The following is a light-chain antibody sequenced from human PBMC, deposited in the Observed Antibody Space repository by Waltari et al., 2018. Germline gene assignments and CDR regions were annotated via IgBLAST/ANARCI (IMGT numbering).Light chain of an antibody. CDR1: QSIGNN. CDR3: QQYSDGTPWT. Sequence: EIVMTQSPSTVSVSPGERATLSCRATQSIGNNLAWYQQRPGQAPRLLIYDASTRPTGVSGRFTGSGSGTEVSLTISGLQSEDFAIYYCQQYSDGTPWTFGQGTKVEI. V-gene: IGKV3-15*01. J-gene: IGKJ1*01. CDR2: DAS.